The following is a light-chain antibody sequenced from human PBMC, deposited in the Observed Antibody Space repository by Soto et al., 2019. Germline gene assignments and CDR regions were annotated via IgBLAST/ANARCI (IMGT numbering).Light chain of an antibody. CDR2: WAS. J-gene: IGKJ4*01. V-gene: IGKV4-1*01. CDR1: QSVLYSSNNNNY. CDR3: QQYYTTPLT. Sequence: DIVMTQSPDSLAVSLGERATINCKSSQSVLYSSNNNNYLAWYQQKPGQPPKLLIYWASTRESGVPDRFRGSGSGTDFPLTINSLQAEDVAVYYCQQYYTTPLTFGGGTNVEIK.